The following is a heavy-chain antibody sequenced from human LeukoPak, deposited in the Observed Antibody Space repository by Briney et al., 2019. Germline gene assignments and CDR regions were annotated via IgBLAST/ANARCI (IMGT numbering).Heavy chain of an antibody. CDR2: IIPIFGTA. Sequence: SVKVSCKASGGTFSSYAISWVRQAPGQGLEWMGGIIPIFGTANYAQKFQGRVTITADESTSTAYMELSGLRSEDTAVYYCARDSIVGATGDAFDIWGQGTMVTVSS. J-gene: IGHJ3*02. CDR3: ARDSIVGATGDAFDI. V-gene: IGHV1-69*13. D-gene: IGHD1-26*01. CDR1: GGTFSSYA.